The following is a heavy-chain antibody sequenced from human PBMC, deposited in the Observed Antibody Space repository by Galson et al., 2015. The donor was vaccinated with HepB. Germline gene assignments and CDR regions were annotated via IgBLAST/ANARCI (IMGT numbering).Heavy chain of an antibody. CDR3: ATARLRYFDWLTQATYYYYAMDV. D-gene: IGHD3-9*01. CDR2: IKSRTDGGTT. Sequence: SLRLSCAASGITFTNAWMSWVRQAPGKGLEWLGRIKSRTDGGTTDYAAPVKGRFTIFRYDSKNTLYLQMNSLKTEDTAVYYCATARLRYFDWLTQATYYYYAMDVWGPGTTVTVSS. V-gene: IGHV3-15*01. CDR1: GITFTNAW. J-gene: IGHJ6*02.